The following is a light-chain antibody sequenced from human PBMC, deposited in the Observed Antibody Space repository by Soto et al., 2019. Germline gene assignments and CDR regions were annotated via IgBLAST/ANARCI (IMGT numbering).Light chain of an antibody. V-gene: IGKV3-20*01. J-gene: IGKJ4*01. CDR3: QQYGSSPPLT. CDR2: GAS. CDR1: QSVRSSY. Sequence: EIVLTQSPGTLSLSPGERATLSCRASQSVRSSYLAWYQQIPGQAPRLLIYGASKRATGIPDRFSGSGSGTDFTLTISRMELEDFAVYYCQQYGSSPPLTFGGGTKVEIK.